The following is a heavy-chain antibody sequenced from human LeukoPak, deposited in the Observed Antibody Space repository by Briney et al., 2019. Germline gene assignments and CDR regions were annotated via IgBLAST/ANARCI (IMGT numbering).Heavy chain of an antibody. CDR3: ARGEVSASLYYFDF. CDR2: VSGYTGNT. J-gene: IGHJ4*02. D-gene: IGHD2-2*01. CDR1: GYTFTTYG. V-gene: IGHV1-18*01. Sequence: ASEKVSCKTSGYTFTTYGVSWVRQAPGQGLEWMGWVSGYTGNTNYAERFQGRVTMTTDTSTSTVYMELTSLRSDDTAVYYCARGEVSASLYYFDFWGQGTLVTVS.